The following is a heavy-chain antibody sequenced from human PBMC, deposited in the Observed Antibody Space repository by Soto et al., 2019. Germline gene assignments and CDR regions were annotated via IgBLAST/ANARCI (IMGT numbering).Heavy chain of an antibody. V-gene: IGHV4-31*03. CDR2: IYYSGST. J-gene: IGHJ6*02. CDR1: GGSISSGGYY. Sequence: SETLSLTCTVSGGSISSGGYYWSWIRQHPGKGLEWIGYIYYSGSTYYNPSRKSRVTISVDTSKIQFSLKLSSVTAADTAVYYCARDQNSYGSGRPRDYYYYGMDVWGQGTTVTVSS. D-gene: IGHD3-10*01. CDR3: ARDQNSYGSGRPRDYYYYGMDV.